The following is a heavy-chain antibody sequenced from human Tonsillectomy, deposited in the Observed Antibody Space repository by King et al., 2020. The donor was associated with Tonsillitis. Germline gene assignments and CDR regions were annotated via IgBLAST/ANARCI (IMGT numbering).Heavy chain of an antibody. CDR3: VKEDYEWQQFNAHYLDN. J-gene: IGHJ4*02. Sequence: VQLQESGPGLVKPSETLSLTCTVSGGSISGYFWSWIRQPAGKGLEWIGRIYTSGNTNYNPSLKSRVTMSVDTSSNQLSLNLSSVTAADTAIYYCVKEDYEWQQFNAHYLDNWGQGTLVPVSS. CDR1: GGSISGYF. V-gene: IGHV4-4*07. CDR2: IYTSGNT. D-gene: IGHD5-24*01.